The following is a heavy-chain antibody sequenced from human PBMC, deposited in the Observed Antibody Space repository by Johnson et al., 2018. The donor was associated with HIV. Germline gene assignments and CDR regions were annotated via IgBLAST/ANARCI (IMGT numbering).Heavy chain of an antibody. V-gene: IGHV3-30*04. CDR2: ISYDGSNK. CDR1: GFTFSSYA. CDR3: ARVATHAFDI. J-gene: IGHJ3*02. Sequence: QVQLVESGGGVVQPGRSLRLSCAASGFTFSSYAMHWVRQAPGKGLEWVAVISYDGSNKYYADSVKGRCTISRDNSKNTLYLQMNSLRAEDTGAYYCARVATHAFDIWGQGTMVTVSS. D-gene: IGHD1-26*01.